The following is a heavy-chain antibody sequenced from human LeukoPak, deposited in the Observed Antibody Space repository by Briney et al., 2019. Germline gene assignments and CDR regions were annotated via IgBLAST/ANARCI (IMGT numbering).Heavy chain of an antibody. Sequence: SETLSLTCTVSGGSVSSGSYYWSWIRQPAGKGLEWIGRFYTSGDTNYNPSLKSRVTMSVDTSKNQFSLKLSSVTAADTAVYYCARGISWYSYFDYWGQGTLVTVSS. CDR2: FYTSGDT. CDR3: ARGISWYSYFDY. V-gene: IGHV4-61*02. CDR1: GGSVSSGSYY. J-gene: IGHJ4*02. D-gene: IGHD6-13*01.